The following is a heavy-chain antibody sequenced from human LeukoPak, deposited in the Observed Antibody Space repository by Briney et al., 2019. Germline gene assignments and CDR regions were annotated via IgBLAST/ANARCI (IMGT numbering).Heavy chain of an antibody. CDR2: ISGSGGST. J-gene: IGHJ6*02. CDR3: AKDEYGRITMVRGVTGMDV. CDR1: GFTFSSYA. Sequence: GGSLRLSCAASGFTFSSYAMSWVRQAPGKGLEWVSAISGSGGSTYYADSVKGRFTISRDNSKNTLYLQMSSLRAEDTAVYYCAKDEYGRITMVRGVTGMDVWGQGTTVTVSS. V-gene: IGHV3-23*01. D-gene: IGHD3-10*01.